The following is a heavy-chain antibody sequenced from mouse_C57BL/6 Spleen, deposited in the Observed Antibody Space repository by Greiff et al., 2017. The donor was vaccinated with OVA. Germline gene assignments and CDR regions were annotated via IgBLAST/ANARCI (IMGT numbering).Heavy chain of an antibody. Sequence: VQLQQPGAELVRPGSSVKLSCKASGYTFTSYWMHWVKQRPIQGLEWIGNIDPSDSETHYNQKFKDKATLTVDKSSSTAYMQLSSLTSEESAVYYCARGDTTPLAYWGQGTLVTVSA. J-gene: IGHJ3*01. V-gene: IGHV1-52*01. CDR3: ARGDTTPLAY. D-gene: IGHD1-1*01. CDR2: IDPSDSET. CDR1: GYTFTSYW.